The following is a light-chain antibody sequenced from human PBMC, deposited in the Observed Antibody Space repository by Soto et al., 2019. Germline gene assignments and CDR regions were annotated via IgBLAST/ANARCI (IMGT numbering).Light chain of an antibody. CDR3: QQYNNWPQT. CDR1: QSVSSN. Sequence: EIVMTQSPATLSVSPGERATLSCRASQSVSSNLACYQQKPGQAPRLLIYGASTRATGIPGRFSGSGSGTEFTLTISSLQSEDFAVYYCQQYNNWPQTFGKGTKVEIK. J-gene: IGKJ1*01. CDR2: GAS. V-gene: IGKV3-15*01.